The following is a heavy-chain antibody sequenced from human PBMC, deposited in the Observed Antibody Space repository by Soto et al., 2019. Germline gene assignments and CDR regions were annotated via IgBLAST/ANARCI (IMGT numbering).Heavy chain of an antibody. D-gene: IGHD2-2*01. CDR3: AREYCTSTSCLNWFDP. J-gene: IGHJ5*02. CDR1: GFTFYTYW. Sequence: GGSLRLSCGASGFTFYTYWMNWVRQAPGMGLEWVANIKSDGSEKYYADSVKGRFTISRDNAKNSLYLQMNSLRAEDTAVYYCAREYCTSTSCLNWFDPWGQGTLVTVSS. CDR2: IKSDGSEK. V-gene: IGHV3-7*01.